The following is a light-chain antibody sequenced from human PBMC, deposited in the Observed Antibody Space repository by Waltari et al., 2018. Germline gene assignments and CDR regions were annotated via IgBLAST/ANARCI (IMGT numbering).Light chain of an antibody. J-gene: IGLJ3*02. Sequence: QSVLTQPPSASGTPGQRVTLSCSGSRSNIGNNSVNWYQQLPRTAPKLLMYNTNQRPAGVPDRSSGSRSGTSASLAISGLQSEDEGDYYCSSWDDSLNGPAFGGGTKVTVL. CDR2: NTN. CDR1: RSNIGNNS. V-gene: IGLV1-44*01. CDR3: SSWDDSLNGPA.